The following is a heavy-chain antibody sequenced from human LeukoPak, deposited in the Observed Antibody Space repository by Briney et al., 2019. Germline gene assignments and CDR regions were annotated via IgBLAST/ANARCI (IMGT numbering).Heavy chain of an antibody. CDR1: GGTFSSYA. J-gene: IGHJ4*02. CDR3: ARDIGDGYNIY. Sequence: SVKVYCKASGGTFSSYAISWVRQAPGQGLEWMGGIIPILGIANYAQKFQGRVTITADKSTSTAYMELSSLRSEYTAVYYCARDIGDGYNIYWGQGTLVTVSS. V-gene: IGHV1-69*10. CDR2: IIPILGIA. D-gene: IGHD5-24*01.